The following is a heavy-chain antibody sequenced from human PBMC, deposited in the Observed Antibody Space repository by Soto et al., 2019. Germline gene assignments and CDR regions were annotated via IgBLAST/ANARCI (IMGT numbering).Heavy chain of an antibody. D-gene: IGHD3-22*01. CDR1: GYSFAGYW. Sequence: ESLKLSCQGSGYSFAGYWITWVRQKPGKGLEWMGRIDPSDSQTYYSPSFRGHVTISATKSITTVFLQWSSLRASDTAMYYCARQIYDSDTGPNFQYYFDSWGQGTPVTVSS. J-gene: IGHJ4*02. CDR2: IDPSDSQT. V-gene: IGHV5-10-1*01. CDR3: ARQIYDSDTGPNFQYYFDS.